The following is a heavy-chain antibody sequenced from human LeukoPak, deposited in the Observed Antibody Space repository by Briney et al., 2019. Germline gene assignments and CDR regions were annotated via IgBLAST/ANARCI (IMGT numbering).Heavy chain of an antibody. CDR1: GYTFTNYG. CDR3: ARDRLTYYYDSSGSED. D-gene: IGHD3-22*01. Sequence: ASVKVSCKASGYTFTNYGISWVRQAPGHGLEWMGWTSAYNGNTKYAQNVQGRVTMTTDTSTSTAYMELRSLRSDDTAVYYCARDRLTYYYDSSGSEDWGQGTLVTVSS. J-gene: IGHJ4*02. CDR2: TSAYNGNT. V-gene: IGHV1-18*01.